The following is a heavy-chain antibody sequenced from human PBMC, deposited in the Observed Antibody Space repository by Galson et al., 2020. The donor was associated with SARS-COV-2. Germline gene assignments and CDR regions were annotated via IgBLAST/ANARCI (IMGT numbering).Heavy chain of an antibody. CDR1: GGSISSGNYY. J-gene: IGHJ4*02. CDR3: ARWEVAAETGKFHY. Sequence: SETLSLTCTVSGGSISSGNYYWIWIRQPAGKGLEWIGEINHSGSTTYNPSLKSRVTISVDTSKNQFSLKLSSVTAADTAVYYCARWEVAAETGKFHYWGQGTLVTVSS. CDR2: INHSGST. D-gene: IGHD2-2*01. V-gene: IGHV4-61*10.